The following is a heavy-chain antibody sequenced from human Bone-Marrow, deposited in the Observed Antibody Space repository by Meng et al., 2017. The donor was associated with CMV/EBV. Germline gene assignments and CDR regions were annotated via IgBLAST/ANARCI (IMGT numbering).Heavy chain of an antibody. J-gene: IGHJ6*02. CDR1: GESFSGYY. Sequence: SETLSLTCAVYGESFSGYYWRWIRQPPGKGLEWIGEINHSGSTNYNPSLKSRVTISVDTSKNQFSLKLTSVTAADTAVYYCARGHCRSTSCYTSYYYGMDVWGQGTTVTVPS. D-gene: IGHD2-2*02. CDR2: INHSGST. CDR3: ARGHCRSTSCYTSYYYGMDV. V-gene: IGHV4-34*01.